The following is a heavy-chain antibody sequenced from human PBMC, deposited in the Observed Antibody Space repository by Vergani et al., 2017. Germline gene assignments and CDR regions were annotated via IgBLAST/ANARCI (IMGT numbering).Heavy chain of an antibody. Sequence: QLQLQESGPGLVKPSETLSLTCTVSGVSIGSNSSYWSWIRQPPGKGLEWIGYIYYSGSTNYNPSLKSRVTISVDTSKNQFSLKLSSVTAADTAVYYCARNPYCGGDCYSDAFDIWGQGTMVTVSS. V-gene: IGHV4-61*01. CDR3: ARNPYCGGDCYSDAFDI. CDR2: IYYSGST. D-gene: IGHD2-21*02. CDR1: GVSIGSNSSY. J-gene: IGHJ3*02.